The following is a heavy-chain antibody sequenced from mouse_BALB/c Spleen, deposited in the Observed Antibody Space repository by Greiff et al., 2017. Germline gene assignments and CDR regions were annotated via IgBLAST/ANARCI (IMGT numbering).Heavy chain of an antibody. CDR3: ARSVSGTAWFAY. Sequence: EVKLMESGGGLVQPGGSRKLSCAASGFTFSSFGMHWVRQAPEKGLEWVAYISSGSSTIYYADTVKGRFTISRDNPKNTLFLQMTSLRSEDTAMYYCARSVSGTAWFAYWGQGTLVTVSA. D-gene: IGHD6-2*01. CDR2: ISSGSSTI. CDR1: GFTFSSFG. V-gene: IGHV5-17*02. J-gene: IGHJ3*01.